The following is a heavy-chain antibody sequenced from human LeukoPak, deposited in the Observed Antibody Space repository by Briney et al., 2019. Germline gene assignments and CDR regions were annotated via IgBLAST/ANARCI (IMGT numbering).Heavy chain of an antibody. J-gene: IGHJ6*02. CDR2: MSGSGGST. CDR3: AKRRGSSGWYEAPSFVGMDV. D-gene: IGHD6-19*01. CDR1: GVTFSSYA. V-gene: IGHV3-23*01. Sequence: GGSLRLSCAASGVTFSSYAMSWVRQAPWKGLEWVSAMSGSGGSTYYADSVKGRFTISRDNSKNTLYLQMNSLRAEDTAVYYCAKRRGSSGWYEAPSFVGMDVWGQGTTVTVSS.